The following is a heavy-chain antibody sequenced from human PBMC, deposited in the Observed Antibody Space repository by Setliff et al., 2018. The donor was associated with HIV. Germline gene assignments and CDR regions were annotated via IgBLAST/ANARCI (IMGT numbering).Heavy chain of an antibody. V-gene: IGHV4-39*07. CDR3: VTYNWNFIVGY. Sequence: SETLSLTCTVSGGSISSSSYYWGWIRQPPGKGLEWIGSIYYSWSTYYNPSLKSRVTISVDTSKNQFSLKLSSVTAADTAVYYCVTYNWNFIVGYWGQGTLVTVSS. CDR1: GGSISSSSYY. D-gene: IGHD1-7*01. J-gene: IGHJ4*02. CDR2: IYYSWST.